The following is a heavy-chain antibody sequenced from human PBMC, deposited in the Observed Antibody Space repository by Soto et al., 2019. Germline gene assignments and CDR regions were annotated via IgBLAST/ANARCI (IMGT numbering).Heavy chain of an antibody. V-gene: IGHV4-4*07. CDR2: IYSSGTT. Sequence: QVQLQESGPGLVRPSETLSLTCTVSGGSISNYNWNWIRQSAGKGLEWIGRIYSSGTTYYKSSLKSRVTMSVDTFSNQLSLKLSSVTAADTAMYYCARERTYQLSGDDALDIWGLGTMVTVSS. CDR3: ARERTYQLSGDDALDI. CDR1: GGSISNYN. D-gene: IGHD2-2*01. J-gene: IGHJ3*02.